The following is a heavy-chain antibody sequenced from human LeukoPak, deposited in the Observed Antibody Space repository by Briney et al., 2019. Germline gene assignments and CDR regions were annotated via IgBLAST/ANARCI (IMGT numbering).Heavy chain of an antibody. CDR3: AKVGIEQLPLDY. V-gene: IGHV3-30*18. J-gene: IGHJ4*02. CDR1: GFTFSSFG. D-gene: IGHD6-13*01. Sequence: SGGSLRLSCAASGFTFSSFGMHWVRQAPGKGLEWVAVISYDGSNKYYADSVKGRFTISRDNSKDTLYLQMNSLRAEDTAVYYCAKVGIEQLPLDYWGQGTLVTVSS. CDR2: ISYDGSNK.